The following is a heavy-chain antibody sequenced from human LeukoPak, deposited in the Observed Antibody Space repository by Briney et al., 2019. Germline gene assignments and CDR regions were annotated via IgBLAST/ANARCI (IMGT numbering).Heavy chain of an antibody. CDR1: GFIFSNYA. D-gene: IGHD1-26*01. V-gene: IGHV3-23*01. CDR3: AKDDGFVGTTYFDS. CDR2: IIGSGDIT. J-gene: IGHJ4*02. Sequence: GGSLRLSCAASGFIFSNYAMSWVRQAPGKGLQWVSAIIGSGDITYFADSVKGRLTVSRDNSKNTLYLQLNNLRAEDAALYYCAKDDGFVGTTYFDSWGPGTLVTVSS.